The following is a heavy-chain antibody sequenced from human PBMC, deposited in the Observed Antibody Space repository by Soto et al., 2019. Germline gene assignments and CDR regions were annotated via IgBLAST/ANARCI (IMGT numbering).Heavy chain of an antibody. D-gene: IGHD5-12*01. CDR3: AKDRHGEMATINRVPF. Sequence: QVQLVESGGGVVQPGRSLRLSCAASGFTFSSYGMHWVRQAPGKGLEWVAVISYDGSNKYYADSVKGRFTISRDNSKNTLYLQMNSLRAEDTAVYYCAKDRHGEMATINRVPFWGQGTMVTVSS. J-gene: IGHJ3*01. V-gene: IGHV3-30*18. CDR2: ISYDGSNK. CDR1: GFTFSSYG.